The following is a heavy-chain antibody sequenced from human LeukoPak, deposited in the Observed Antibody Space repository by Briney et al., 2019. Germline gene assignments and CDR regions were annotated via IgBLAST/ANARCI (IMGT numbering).Heavy chain of an antibody. CDR2: IYYSGST. CDR3: AREDDFWSGYYSSGIGYFDY. CDR1: GGSISSYY. Sequence: SETLSLTCTVSGGSISSYYWSWIRQPPGKGLEWIGYIYYSGSTNYNPSLKSRVTISVDTSKNQFSLKLSSVTAADTAVYYCAREDDFWSGYYSSGIGYFDYWGQGTLVTVSS. J-gene: IGHJ4*02. D-gene: IGHD3-3*01. V-gene: IGHV4-59*12.